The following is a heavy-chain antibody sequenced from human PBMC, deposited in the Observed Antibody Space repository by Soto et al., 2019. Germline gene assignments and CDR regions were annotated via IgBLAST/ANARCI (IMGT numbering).Heavy chain of an antibody. Sequence: GGSLRLSCAASGFTFSSYWMSWVRQAPGKGLEWVANIKQDGSEKYYVDSVKGRFTISRDNAKNSLYLQMNSLRAEDTAVYYCARDGTWYYYGMDVWGQGTTVTVSS. CDR2: IKQDGSEK. D-gene: IGHD6-13*01. CDR1: GFTFSSYW. V-gene: IGHV3-7*03. J-gene: IGHJ6*02. CDR3: ARDGTWYYYGMDV.